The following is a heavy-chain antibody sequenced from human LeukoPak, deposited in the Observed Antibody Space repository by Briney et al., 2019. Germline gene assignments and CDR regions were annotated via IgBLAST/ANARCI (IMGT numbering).Heavy chain of an antibody. CDR1: GFTFSSYS. D-gene: IGHD1-26*01. CDR3: ASTYESGSYPKDWFDP. V-gene: IGHV3-48*02. CDR2: ISSSSSTI. J-gene: IGHJ5*02. Sequence: GGSLRLSCAASGFTFSSYSMSWVRQAPGKGLEWVSYISSSSSTIYYADSVKGRFTISRDNAKNSLYLQMNSLRDEDTAVYCCASTYESGSYPKDWFDPWGQGTLVTVSS.